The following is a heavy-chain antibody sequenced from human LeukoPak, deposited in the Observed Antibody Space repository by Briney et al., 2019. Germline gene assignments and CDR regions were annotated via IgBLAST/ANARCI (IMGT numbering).Heavy chain of an antibody. CDR2: IYASGST. D-gene: IGHD3-10*01. CDR3: AREYGSGSEFDP. J-gene: IGHJ5*02. V-gene: IGHV4-4*07. Sequence: SETLSLTCTVSGGSISSYYWNWIRQPAGKGLEWIGRIYASGSTNYNPSLESRVTMSVDTSKNQFSLKLSSVTAADTAVYYCAREYGSGSEFDPWGQGTLVTVSS. CDR1: GGSISSYY.